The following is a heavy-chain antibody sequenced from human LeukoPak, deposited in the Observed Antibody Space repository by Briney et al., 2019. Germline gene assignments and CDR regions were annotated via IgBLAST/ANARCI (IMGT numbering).Heavy chain of an antibody. J-gene: IGHJ6*02. Sequence: ASVKVSCKASGYTFTSYGISWVRQAPGQGLEWMGWISAYNGNTNYAQKLQGRVTMTTDTSTSTAYMELRSLRSDDTAVYYCASVSSGYWGDYCYGMDVWGQGTTVTVSS. D-gene: IGHD3-22*01. CDR1: GYTFTSYG. CDR3: ASVSSGYWGDYCYGMDV. V-gene: IGHV1-18*01. CDR2: ISAYNGNT.